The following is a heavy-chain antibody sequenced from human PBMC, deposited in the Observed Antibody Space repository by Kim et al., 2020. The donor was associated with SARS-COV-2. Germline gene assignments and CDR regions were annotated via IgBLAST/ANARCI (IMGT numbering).Heavy chain of an antibody. CDR2: ISGSGDKT. Sequence: GGSLRLSCAASGFTFSSYAMSWVRQAPGKGLEWVSTISGSGDKTYYAASVKGRFTISRDNSKNTLYLQMNSLRAEDTAIYYCATNQYHSSGYRFVYWGQGTLVTVSS. CDR1: GFTFSSYA. V-gene: IGHV3-23*01. J-gene: IGHJ4*02. D-gene: IGHD3-22*01. CDR3: ATNQYHSSGYRFVY.